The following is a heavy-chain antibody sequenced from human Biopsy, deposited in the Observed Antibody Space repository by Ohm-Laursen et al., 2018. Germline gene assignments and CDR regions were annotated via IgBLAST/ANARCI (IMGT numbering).Heavy chain of an antibody. D-gene: IGHD3-9*01. CDR1: GYTFAGYY. J-gene: IGHJ6*02. V-gene: IGHV1-2*02. CDR3: ARVPAYPSIDGYYGLDL. Sequence: ASVKVSCKPSGYTFAGYYLHWVRQAPEHGLEWMGWINPNSGNANYAQSFQGRLTVTRDTSISTAYMELTSLTFDDTAIYYCARVPAYPSIDGYYGLDLWGQGTTVIVSS. CDR2: INPNSGNA.